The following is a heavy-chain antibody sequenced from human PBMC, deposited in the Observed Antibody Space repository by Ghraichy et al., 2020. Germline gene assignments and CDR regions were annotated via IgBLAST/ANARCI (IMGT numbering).Heavy chain of an antibody. CDR2: INAGNGNT. D-gene: IGHD2-21*02. CDR3: ARDLLAYCGGDCGNWFDP. J-gene: IGHJ5*02. Sequence: ALVKVSCKASGYTFTSYAMHWVRQAPGQRLEWMGWINAGNGNTKYSQKFQGRVTITRDTSASTAYMELSSLRSEDTAVYYCARDLLAYCGGDCGNWFDPWGQGTLVTVSS. CDR1: GYTFTSYA. V-gene: IGHV1-3*01.